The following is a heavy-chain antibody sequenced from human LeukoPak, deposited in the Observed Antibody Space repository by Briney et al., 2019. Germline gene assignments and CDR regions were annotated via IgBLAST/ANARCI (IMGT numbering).Heavy chain of an antibody. CDR2: FSGSGGNT. CDR3: AKSGLNRFDY. Sequence: PGGSLRLSCAASGFIFKTYTMNWVRQAPGKGLEWVSTFSGSGGNTYYADSVKGRFTISRDNSKNTLYLQMNSLRAEDTAVYYCAKSGLNRFDYWGQGTLVTVSS. J-gene: IGHJ4*02. V-gene: IGHV3-23*01. D-gene: IGHD2-15*01. CDR1: GFIFKTYT.